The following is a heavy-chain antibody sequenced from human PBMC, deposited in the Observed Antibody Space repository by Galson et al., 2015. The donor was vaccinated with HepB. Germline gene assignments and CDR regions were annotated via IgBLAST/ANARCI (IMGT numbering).Heavy chain of an antibody. V-gene: IGHV3-21*04. D-gene: IGHD2-21*02. CDR3: AHCLRYYYGMDV. J-gene: IGHJ6*02. CDR2: ISSSSSYI. Sequence: SLRLSCAASGFTFSSYSMNWVRQAPGKGLEWVSSISSSSSYIYYADSVKGRFTISRDNSKNTLYLQMNSLRAEDTAVYYCAHCLRYYYGMDVWGQGTTVTVSS. CDR1: GFTFSSYS.